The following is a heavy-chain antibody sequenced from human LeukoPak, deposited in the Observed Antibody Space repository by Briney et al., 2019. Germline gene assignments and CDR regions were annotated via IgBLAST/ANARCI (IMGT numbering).Heavy chain of an antibody. CDR2: IYHRGSN. D-gene: IGHD5-18*01. CDR1: GGSISSHY. Sequence: SGTLSLTCTVSGGSISSHYWSWIRQPPGKGPEWIGYIYHRGSNNYNPSLKSRVTISVDTAKNQFSLKLSSVTAADTALYYCAREDTSLMQGAFDIWGQGTMVTVSS. V-gene: IGHV4-59*11. CDR3: AREDTSLMQGAFDI. J-gene: IGHJ3*02.